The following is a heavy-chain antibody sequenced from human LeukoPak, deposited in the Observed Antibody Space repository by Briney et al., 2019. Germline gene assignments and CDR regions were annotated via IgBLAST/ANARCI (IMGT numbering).Heavy chain of an antibody. D-gene: IGHD1-26*01. Sequence: GESLKISRKASGYGFTSYWIGWVRQMPGKGLEWMGIISPGDSYTRYSPSFQGQVTFSADKSISTAYVQWSSLKASDTAMYYCARLGRRGGSYLIYFDSWGQGTLVTVSS. V-gene: IGHV5-51*01. CDR2: ISPGDSYT. CDR1: GYGFTSYW. J-gene: IGHJ4*02. CDR3: ARLGRRGGSYLIYFDS.